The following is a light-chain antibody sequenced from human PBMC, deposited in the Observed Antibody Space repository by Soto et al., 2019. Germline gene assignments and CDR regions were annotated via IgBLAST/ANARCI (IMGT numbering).Light chain of an antibody. CDR1: QSISSW. CDR3: QQYNSYPLT. V-gene: IGKV1-5*01. J-gene: IGKJ4*01. Sequence: DIQMTQSPSTLSASVGDRVTITCRASQSISSWLAWYQQNPGKAPKLLIYDASSFERGVPSRFRGSGSGTEFTLTISSLQPDDFATYYCQQYNSYPLTFGGGTKVEIK. CDR2: DAS.